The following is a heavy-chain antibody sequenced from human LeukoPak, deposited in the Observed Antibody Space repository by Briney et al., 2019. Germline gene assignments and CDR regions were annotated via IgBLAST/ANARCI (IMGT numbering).Heavy chain of an antibody. J-gene: IGHJ4*02. V-gene: IGHV3-30-3*01. CDR3: ARRKGYSSSWYYFDY. D-gene: IGHD6-13*01. CDR1: GFTFSSYA. Sequence: GRSLRLSCAASGFTFSSYAMHWVRQAPGKGLEWVAVISYDGSNKYYADSVKGRFTISRDNSKNTLYLQMNSLRAEDTAVYYCARRKGYSSSWYYFDYWGQGTLVTVSS. CDR2: ISYDGSNK.